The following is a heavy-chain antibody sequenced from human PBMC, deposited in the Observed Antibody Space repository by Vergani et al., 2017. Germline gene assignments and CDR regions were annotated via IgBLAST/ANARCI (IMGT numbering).Heavy chain of an antibody. V-gene: IGHV1-69*04. CDR3: AREAFGGVMRALDY. Sequence: QVQLVQSGAGVKKPGSSVKVSCKASGGTFSSYAISWVRQAPGQGLEWLGRIITILGIANYAQKFQGRVTITADKATSTAYMELSSLRSEDTAVYYCAREAFGGVMRALDYWGQGTLVTVSS. CDR2: IITILGIA. J-gene: IGHJ4*02. CDR1: GGTFSSYA. D-gene: IGHD3-16*01.